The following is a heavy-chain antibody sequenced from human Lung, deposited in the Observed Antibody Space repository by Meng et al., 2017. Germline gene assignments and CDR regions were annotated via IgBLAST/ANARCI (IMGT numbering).Heavy chain of an antibody. CDR2: IGESGGGI. J-gene: IGHJ3*01. Sequence: VQFVESGGGLEHPGGSRRLSCAASGFSFSRCAMNWVRQAPGKGLEWVSVIGESGGGIYYADSVKGRFIISRDNSKNTLYLQMNSLRAEDTALYYCAKEKDAFDVWGQGTMVTVSS. V-gene: IGHV3-23*04. CDR3: AKEKDAFDV. CDR1: GFSFSRCA.